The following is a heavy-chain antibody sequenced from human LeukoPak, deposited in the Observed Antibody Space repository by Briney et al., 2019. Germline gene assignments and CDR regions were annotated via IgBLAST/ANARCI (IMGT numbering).Heavy chain of an antibody. Sequence: AGGSLRLSCEASASLSGYAMSWVRQAPGKGLEWVLSISSSGSYMYYADSVKGRFTISRDNAKNSLYLQMNSLRAEDTAVYYCARDRESVVPAYDSWGQGTLVTVSS. CDR3: ARDRESVVPAYDS. V-gene: IGHV3-21*01. CDR2: ISSSGSYM. J-gene: IGHJ5*01. D-gene: IGHD2-2*01. CDR1: ASLSGYA.